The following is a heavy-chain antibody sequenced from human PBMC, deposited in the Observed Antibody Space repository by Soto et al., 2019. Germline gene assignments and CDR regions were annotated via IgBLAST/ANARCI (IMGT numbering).Heavy chain of an antibody. CDR3: AKGDSSSSSQFDF. J-gene: IGHJ4*02. CDR1: GFNFNKYA. Sequence: ELQLLESGGDFVQPGGSLRLSCAASGFNFNKYAMNWVRQAPGKGLEWVSVVGGSGRITHDADSVKGRFTVSRDNSKNTLWLQMNALRVEDTAVYYCAKGDSSSSSQFDFWGRGTLVTVSS. D-gene: IGHD2-2*01. V-gene: IGHV3-23*01. CDR2: VGGSGRIT.